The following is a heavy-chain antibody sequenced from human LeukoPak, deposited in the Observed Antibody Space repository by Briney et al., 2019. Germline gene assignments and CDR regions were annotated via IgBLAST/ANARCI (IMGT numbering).Heavy chain of an antibody. CDR3: ARGETLYDSVSRSYRYTSFDF. J-gene: IGHJ4*02. CDR2: IIPIFGAL. V-gene: IGHV1-69*13. Sequence: SVKVSCKASGRSFNSYALSWVRQAPGQGLEWMGGIIPIFGALNYAQRFQDRVTITADESTNMVYMELSSLRSEDTAVYYCARGETLYDSVSRSYRYTSFDFWGQGTLVTVSS. CDR1: GRSFNSYA. D-gene: IGHD3-16*02.